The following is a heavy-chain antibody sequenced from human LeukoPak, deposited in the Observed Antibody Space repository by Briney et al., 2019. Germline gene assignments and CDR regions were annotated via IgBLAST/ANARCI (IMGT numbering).Heavy chain of an antibody. CDR2: IYHSGST. CDR3: AVYGSGSYFIDY. CDR1: GGAISSAGNY. J-gene: IGHJ4*03. Sequence: PSQALSLTCSVSGGAISSAGNYWTWLRQPPGKGLEWIGEIYHSGSTNYNPSLKSRVTISVDKSKNQFSLKLSSVTAADTAVYYCAVYGSGSYFIDYWGQGTTVTVSS. V-gene: IGHV4-30-2*01. D-gene: IGHD3-10*01.